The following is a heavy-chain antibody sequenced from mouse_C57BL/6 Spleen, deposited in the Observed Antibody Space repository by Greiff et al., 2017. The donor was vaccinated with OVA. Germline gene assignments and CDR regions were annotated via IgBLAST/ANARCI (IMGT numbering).Heavy chain of an antibody. D-gene: IGHD3-1*01. Sequence: QVQLQQSGAELVMPGASVKLSCKASGYTFTSYWMHWVKQRPGQGLEWIGEIDPSDSYTNYNQKFKGKSTLTVDKSSNTAYMQLSSLTSEDSAVYYCARGASYAMDYWGQGTSVTVSS. CDR1: GYTFTSYW. J-gene: IGHJ4*01. CDR3: ARGASYAMDY. V-gene: IGHV1-69*01. CDR2: IDPSDSYT.